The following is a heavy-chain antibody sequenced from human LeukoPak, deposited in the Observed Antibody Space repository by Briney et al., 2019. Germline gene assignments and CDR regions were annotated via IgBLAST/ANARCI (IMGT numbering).Heavy chain of an antibody. V-gene: IGHV3-30-3*01. CDR1: GFTFSSYA. CDR2: ISYDGSNK. CDR3: ARGYCSGGSCYDY. D-gene: IGHD2-15*01. Sequence: PGRSLRLSCAASGFTFSSYAMHWVRQAPAKGLEWVALISYDGSNKYYADSVKGRFTLSRDNSKNALYLQMNSLRAEDTAVYYCARGYCSGGSCYDYWGQGTLVTVSS. J-gene: IGHJ4*02.